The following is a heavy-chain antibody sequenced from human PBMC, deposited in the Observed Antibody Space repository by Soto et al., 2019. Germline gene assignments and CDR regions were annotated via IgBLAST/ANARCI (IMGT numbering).Heavy chain of an antibody. CDR1: GASISSGDYY. CDR3: ARGPYDSSGYSVFDR. CDR2: IYYSGST. Sequence: PSETLSLTCTVSGASISSGDYYWTWIRQPPGKGLEWIGSIYYSGSTYYNPSLKSRVTISLDTSRNQFSLKLSSVTAADTAVYYCARGPYDSSGYSVFDRWGQGTLVTISS. D-gene: IGHD3-22*01. V-gene: IGHV4-61*08. J-gene: IGHJ5*02.